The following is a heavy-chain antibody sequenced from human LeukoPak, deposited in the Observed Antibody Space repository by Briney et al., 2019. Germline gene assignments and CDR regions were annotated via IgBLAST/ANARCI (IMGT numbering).Heavy chain of an antibody. CDR3: ARFFGGDYYMDV. Sequence: SETLSLTCAVYGVSFSGYYWSWIRQPPGKGLEWIGEINHSGSTNYNPSLKSRVTISVDTSKNQFSLKLSSVTAADTAVYYCARFFGGDYYMDVWGKGTTVTVSS. V-gene: IGHV4-34*01. CDR1: GVSFSGYY. CDR2: INHSGST. J-gene: IGHJ6*03. D-gene: IGHD3-10*01.